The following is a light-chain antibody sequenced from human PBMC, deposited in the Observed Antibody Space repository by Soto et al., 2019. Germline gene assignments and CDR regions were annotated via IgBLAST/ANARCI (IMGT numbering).Light chain of an antibody. CDR1: QGISTY. Sequence: DIQLTQSPSFLSASVGDRVTMTCRASQGISTYLAWYQQKPGKAPKLLIYAASNLQSGVPSRFSGSGSGTEFALAISSLQPEDFATYYCQQLITYPQTFGQGTKV. V-gene: IGKV1-9*01. CDR3: QQLITYPQT. J-gene: IGKJ1*01. CDR2: AAS.